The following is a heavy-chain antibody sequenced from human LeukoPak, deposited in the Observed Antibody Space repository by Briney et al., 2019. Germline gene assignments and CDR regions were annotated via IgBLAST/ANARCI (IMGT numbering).Heavy chain of an antibody. Sequence: GASVKVSCKASGYTFTSYAMHWVRQAPGQRLEWMGWINAGNGNTKYSQKFQGRVTITRDTSASTAYMELSSLRSEDTAVYYCARGWGIAAAGTLLLWGQGTLVTVSS. J-gene: IGHJ4*02. V-gene: IGHV1-3*01. CDR1: GYTFTSYA. CDR3: ARGWGIAAAGTLLL. D-gene: IGHD6-13*01. CDR2: INAGNGNT.